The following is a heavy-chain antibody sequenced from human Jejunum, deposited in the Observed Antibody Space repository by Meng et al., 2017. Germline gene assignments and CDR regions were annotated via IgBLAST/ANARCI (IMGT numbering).Heavy chain of an antibody. D-gene: IGHD2-15*01. J-gene: IGHJ5*01. CDR1: GFTFSSYW. CDR3: ARGGFGWFDP. V-gene: IGHV3-7*01. CDR2: IKQGGSDK. Sequence: GESLKISCAASGFTFSSYWMSWVRQAPGKGLEWVANIKQGGSDKYYVDPVKGRFSISRDNAKNSHYLQMDSLGAEDTAVYYCARGGFGWFDPWGQGTPVTVSS.